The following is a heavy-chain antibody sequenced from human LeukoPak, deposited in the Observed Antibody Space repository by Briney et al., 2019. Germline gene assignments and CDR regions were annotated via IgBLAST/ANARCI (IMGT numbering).Heavy chain of an antibody. V-gene: IGHV4-4*07. CDR1: GGSISSYY. J-gene: IGHJ5*02. CDR3: ARDRIAARRGVDWFDP. Sequence: PSETLSLTCTVSGGSISSYYWSRIRQPAGKGLEWIGRIYTSGSTNYNPSLKSRVTMSVDTSKNQFSLKLSSVTAADTAVYYCARDRIAARRGVDWFDPWGQGTLVTVSS. CDR2: IYTSGST. D-gene: IGHD6-6*01.